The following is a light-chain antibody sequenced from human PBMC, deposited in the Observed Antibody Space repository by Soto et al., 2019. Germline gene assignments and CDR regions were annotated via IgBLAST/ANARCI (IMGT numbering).Light chain of an antibody. J-gene: IGKJ5*01. Sequence: EILLTQSPGPLSLSPGERATLSCMSSQSVSSSYLAWYQQKPGQAPRLLIYGASSRATGIPDRFSGSGSGTDFTLTISRLEPEDFAVYYCQQYGSSPSITFGQGTRLEIK. V-gene: IGKV3-20*01. CDR2: GAS. CDR1: QSVSSSY. CDR3: QQYGSSPSIT.